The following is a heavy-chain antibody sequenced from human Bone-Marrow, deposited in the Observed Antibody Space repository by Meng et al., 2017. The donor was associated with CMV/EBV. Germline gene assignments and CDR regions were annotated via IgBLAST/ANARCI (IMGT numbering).Heavy chain of an antibody. CDR3: ARDKVVGATSYDAFDI. Sequence: ASVKVSCKASGYNFTSYGISWVRQAPGQGLEWMGWISAYNGNTNYAQKLQGRVTMTTDTSTSTAYMELRSLRSDDTAVYYCARDKVVGATSYDAFDIWGQGTMVTVSS. CDR1: GYNFTSYG. D-gene: IGHD1-26*01. CDR2: ISAYNGNT. V-gene: IGHV1-18*01. J-gene: IGHJ3*02.